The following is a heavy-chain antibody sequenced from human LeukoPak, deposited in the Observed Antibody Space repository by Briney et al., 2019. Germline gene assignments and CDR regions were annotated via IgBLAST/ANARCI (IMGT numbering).Heavy chain of an antibody. D-gene: IGHD6-6*01. V-gene: IGHV3-11*04. Sequence: PGGPLRLSCAASGFTFSDYYMSWIRQAPGKGLEWVSYISTSGSTIYYADSLKGRFTISRDNAKNTLYLQMNSLRAEDTAVYYSARDMEAAQPVWGQGTLVTVSS. CDR3: ARDMEAAQPV. CDR1: GFTFSDYY. J-gene: IGHJ4*02. CDR2: ISTSGSTI.